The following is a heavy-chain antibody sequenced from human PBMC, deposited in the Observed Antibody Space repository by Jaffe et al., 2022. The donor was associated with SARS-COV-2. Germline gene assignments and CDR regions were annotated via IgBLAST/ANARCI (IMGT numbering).Heavy chain of an antibody. CDR2: IKSKTDGGTT. Sequence: EVQLVESGGGLVKPGGSLRLSCAASGFTFSNAWMSWVRQAPGKGLEWVGRIKSKTDGGTTDYAAPVKGRFTISRDDSKNTLYLQMNSLKTEDTAVYYCTTITMVRGVIMRGFGDEGDFDYWGQGTLVTVSS. CDR1: GFTFSNAW. J-gene: IGHJ4*02. CDR3: TTITMVRGVIMRGFGDEGDFDY. D-gene: IGHD3-10*01. V-gene: IGHV3-15*01.